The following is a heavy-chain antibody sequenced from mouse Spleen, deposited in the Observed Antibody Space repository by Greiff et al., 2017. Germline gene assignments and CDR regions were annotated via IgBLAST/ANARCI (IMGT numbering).Heavy chain of an antibody. V-gene: IGHV3-6*01. CDR2: ISYDGSN. CDR1: GYSITSGYY. D-gene: IGHD2-14*01. J-gene: IGHJ3*01. CDR3: ARGDYRQRMAFAY. Sequence: EVQVVESGPGLVKPSQSLSLTCSVTGYSITSGYYWNWIRQFPGNKLEWMGYISYDGSNNYNPSLKNRISITRDTSKNQFFLKLNSVTTEDTATYYCARGDYRQRMAFAYWGQGTLVTVSA.